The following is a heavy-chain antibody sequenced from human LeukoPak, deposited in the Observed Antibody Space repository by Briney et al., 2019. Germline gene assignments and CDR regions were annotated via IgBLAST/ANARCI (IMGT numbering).Heavy chain of an antibody. D-gene: IGHD3-22*01. J-gene: IGHJ4*02. CDR3: AGEKYYYDSSVHY. CDR2: ISYDGSNK. CDR1: AFIFSGHW. V-gene: IGHV3-30*14. Sequence: PGGSLRLSCEGSAFIFSGHWMNWVRQTPGKGLEWVAVISYDGSNKYYADSVKGRFTISRDNSKNTLYLQMNSLRAEDTAVYYCAGEKYYYDSSVHYWGQGTLVTVSS.